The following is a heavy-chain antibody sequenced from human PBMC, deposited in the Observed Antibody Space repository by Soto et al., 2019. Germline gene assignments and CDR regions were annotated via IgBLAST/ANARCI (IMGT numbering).Heavy chain of an antibody. J-gene: IGHJ4*02. D-gene: IGHD2-15*01. CDR2: IYPGDSDT. V-gene: IGHV5-51*01. Sequence: PGESLKISCKGSGYSFTSYWIGWVRQMPGKGLEWMGIIYPGDSDTRYSPSFQGQVTISADKSISTAYLQWSSLKASDTAMYYCARPTYCSGGSCYGRWFDYWGQGTLVTVSS. CDR1: GYSFTSYW. CDR3: ARPTYCSGGSCYGRWFDY.